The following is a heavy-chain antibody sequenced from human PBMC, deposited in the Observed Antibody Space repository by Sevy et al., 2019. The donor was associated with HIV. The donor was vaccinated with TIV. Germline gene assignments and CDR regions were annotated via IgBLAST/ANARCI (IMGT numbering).Heavy chain of an antibody. CDR2: IRSKAYGGTT. Sequence: GGCLRLSCTASGFTFGDYAMSWFRQAPGKGLEWVGFIRSKAYGGTTEYAASVKGRFTISRDDSKSIAYLQMNSLKTEDTAVYYCTRPARRNYYYYGMDVWGQGTTVTVSS. CDR3: TRPARRNYYYYGMDV. CDR1: GFTFGDYA. D-gene: IGHD6-6*01. V-gene: IGHV3-49*03. J-gene: IGHJ6*02.